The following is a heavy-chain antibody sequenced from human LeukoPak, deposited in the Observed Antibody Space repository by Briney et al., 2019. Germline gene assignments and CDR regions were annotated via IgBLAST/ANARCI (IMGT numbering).Heavy chain of an antibody. Sequence: SSETLSLTCAVYGGSFRGYYWSWIRQPPGKGLEWIGEINHSGSTNYNPSLKSRVTISVDTSKNQFSLKLSSVTAADTAVYYCARVLNETYYDFWSGYGGDWFDPWGKGTLVTVSS. CDR2: INHSGST. CDR1: GGSFRGYY. V-gene: IGHV4-34*01. J-gene: IGHJ5*02. CDR3: ARVLNETYYDFWSGYGGDWFDP. D-gene: IGHD3-3*01.